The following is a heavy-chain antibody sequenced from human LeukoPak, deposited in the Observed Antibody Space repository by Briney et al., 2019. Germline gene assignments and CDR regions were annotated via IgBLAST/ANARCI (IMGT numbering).Heavy chain of an antibody. CDR2: IWYDGSKT. Sequence: PGGPLRLSCEASGFPFRNAWMNWVRQAPGKGLEWVAVIWYDGSKTYYVDSVKGRFSISRDNSKNTLYLQMSSLKVEDTAIYYCARDPATVTSCFDCWGQGTLVTVSS. V-gene: IGHV3-33*08. J-gene: IGHJ4*02. CDR3: ARDPATVTSCFDC. CDR1: GFPFRNAW. D-gene: IGHD4-17*01.